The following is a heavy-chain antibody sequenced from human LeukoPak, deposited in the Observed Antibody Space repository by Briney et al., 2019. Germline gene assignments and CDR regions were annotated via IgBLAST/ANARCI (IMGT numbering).Heavy chain of an antibody. J-gene: IGHJ4*02. D-gene: IGHD3-10*01. CDR1: EFTFGIYS. CDR2: ISISSTYI. Sequence: GGSLRLSCAASEFTFGIYSMNWVRQAPGKGLEWVSSISISSTYIYYADSVKGRFTISRDNAKNSLFLQMNSLRADDTAVYYCAREDASGSYYRSLDYWGQGTLVTVSS. V-gene: IGHV3-21*01. CDR3: AREDASGSYYRSLDY.